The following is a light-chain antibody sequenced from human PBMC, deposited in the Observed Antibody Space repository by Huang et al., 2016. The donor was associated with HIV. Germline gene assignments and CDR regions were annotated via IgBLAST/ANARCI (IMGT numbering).Light chain of an antibody. J-gene: IGKJ4*01. CDR3: QHYNGWPLT. Sequence: EIVMTQSPATLSVSPGETATLSCRASQSLGCSLAWYQQKPGQAPRLLIYSASTRATGIPARFSGSGSGTEFTLSISSLQSEDFAVYFCQHYNGWPLTFGGGTKVDIK. CDR1: QSLGCS. CDR2: SAS. V-gene: IGKV3-15*01.